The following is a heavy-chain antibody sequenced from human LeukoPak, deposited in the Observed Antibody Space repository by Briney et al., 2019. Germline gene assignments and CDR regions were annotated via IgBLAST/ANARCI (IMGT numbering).Heavy chain of an antibody. CDR2: YSNSSSYI. V-gene: IGHV3-21*01. D-gene: IGHD5-24*01. CDR1: GFTFSSYS. J-gene: IGHJ4*02. CDR3: ARDRRDGYNL. Sequence: GGSLRLSCAASGFTFSSYSMNWVRHAPGKGLEWVSSYSNSSSYIYYADSVKGLFTISRDNAKNSVSLQMNSLRAEDTAVYYCARDRRDGYNLWGQGTLVTVSS.